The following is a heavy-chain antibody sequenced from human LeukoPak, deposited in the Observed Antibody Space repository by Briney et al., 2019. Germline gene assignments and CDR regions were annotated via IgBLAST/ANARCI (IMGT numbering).Heavy chain of an antibody. CDR2: INHSGST. Sequence: SETLSLTCAVYGGSFSGYYWGWIRQPPGKGLEWIGEINHSGSTNYNPSLKSRVTISVDTSKNQFSLKLSSVTAADTAVYYCASRIAAAGKTFDYWGQGTLATVSS. D-gene: IGHD6-13*01. J-gene: IGHJ4*02. V-gene: IGHV4-34*01. CDR3: ASRIAAAGKTFDY. CDR1: GGSFSGYY.